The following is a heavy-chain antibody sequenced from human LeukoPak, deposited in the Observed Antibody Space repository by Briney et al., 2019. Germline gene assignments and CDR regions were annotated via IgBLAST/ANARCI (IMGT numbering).Heavy chain of an antibody. J-gene: IGHJ5*02. CDR3: ARRPYSGSPNWFDP. CDR1: GHRFTNHW. Sequence: GESLKISCEVSGHRFTNHWIGWVRQMPGKGLEWMGIINLGDSDTKYSPSFQGQVTISLDKSISAAYLQWRSLKASDTAMYYCARRPYSGSPNWFDPWGQGTLVTVSS. V-gene: IGHV5-51*01. CDR2: INLGDSDT. D-gene: IGHD1-26*01.